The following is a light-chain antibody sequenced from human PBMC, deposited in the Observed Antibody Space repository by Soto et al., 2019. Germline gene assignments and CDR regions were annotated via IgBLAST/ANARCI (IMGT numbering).Light chain of an antibody. CDR3: SSYTISNTLV. CDR1: SSDVGGYNY. CDR2: DVS. V-gene: IGLV2-14*01. Sequence: QSALTQPASVSGSPGQSITISCTGTSSDVGGYNYVSWYQQYPGKAPKLMIYDVSNRPSGVSNRFSGSKSGNTASLTISGLQAEAAADYYCSSYTISNTLVFGSGTKVTVL. J-gene: IGLJ1*01.